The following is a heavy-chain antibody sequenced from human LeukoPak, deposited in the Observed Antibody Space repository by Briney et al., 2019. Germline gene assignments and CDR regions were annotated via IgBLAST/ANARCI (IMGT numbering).Heavy chain of an antibody. Sequence: GRSLRLSCAASGFTFSSYSMNWVRQAPGKGLEWVSSISSSSSYIYYADSVKGRFTISRDNSKNTLYLQMNSLRAEDTAVYYCARALYYYDSSGYLDYWGQGTLVTVSS. CDR3: ARALYYYDSSGYLDY. V-gene: IGHV3-21*01. D-gene: IGHD3-22*01. J-gene: IGHJ4*02. CDR2: ISSSSSYI. CDR1: GFTFSSYS.